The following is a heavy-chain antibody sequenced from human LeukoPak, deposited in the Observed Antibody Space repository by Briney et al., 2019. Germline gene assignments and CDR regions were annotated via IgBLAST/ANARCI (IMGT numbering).Heavy chain of an antibody. Sequence: GGSLRLSCAPSAFIFSYYWMSWVRQAPGKGLEWVANINQDDSEKRYVDSAKGRFTISRDNAENLLYLQMDNLRAEDTAVYYCAREGGSGWYSGWFDPWGQGTLVTVSS. V-gene: IGHV3-7*03. CDR3: AREGGSGWYSGWFDP. CDR1: AFIFSYYW. CDR2: INQDDSEK. D-gene: IGHD6-19*01. J-gene: IGHJ5*02.